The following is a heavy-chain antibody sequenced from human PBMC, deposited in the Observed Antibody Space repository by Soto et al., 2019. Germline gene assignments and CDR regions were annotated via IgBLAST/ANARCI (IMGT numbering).Heavy chain of an antibody. CDR3: ARVLANSFDY. CDR2: FHYSGST. Sequence: LSLTCTVSGDSISSDSYSWSWIRQYPGKGLEWIGYFHYSGSTHYNPSLKSRVTISVDTSKNQFSLKLSSVTAADTAVYYCARVLANSFDYWGQGTQVTVSS. J-gene: IGHJ4*02. V-gene: IGHV4-31*03. CDR1: GDSISSDSYS. D-gene: IGHD1-20*01.